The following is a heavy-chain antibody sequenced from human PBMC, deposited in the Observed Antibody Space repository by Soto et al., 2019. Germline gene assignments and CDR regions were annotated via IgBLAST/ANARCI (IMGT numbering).Heavy chain of an antibody. J-gene: IGHJ6*02. D-gene: IGHD2-15*01. Sequence: ASVKVSCKASGYTLTGYYMHWVRQAPGQGLEWMGWINPNSGGTNYAQKFQGWVTMTRDTSISTAYMELSRLRSDDTAVYYCARDTGGNCSGGSCSTGPNYYYYYGMDVWGQGTKVTVSS. CDR2: INPNSGGT. V-gene: IGHV1-2*04. CDR3: ARDTGGNCSGGSCSTGPNYYYYYGMDV. CDR1: GYTLTGYY.